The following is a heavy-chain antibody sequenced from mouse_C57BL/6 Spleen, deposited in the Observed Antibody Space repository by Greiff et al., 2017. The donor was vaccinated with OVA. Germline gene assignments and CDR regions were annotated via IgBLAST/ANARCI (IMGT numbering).Heavy chain of an antibody. CDR1: GYTFTDYT. J-gene: IGHJ4*01. CDR3: ARYDGYYYAMDY. D-gene: IGHD2-3*01. Sequence: VQLQESDAELVKPGASVKISCKVSGYTFTDYTIHWMKQRPEQGLEWIGYIYPRDGSTKYNEKFKGKATLTADKSSSTAYMQLNSLTSEDSAVYVCARYDGYYYAMDYWGQGTSVTVSS. V-gene: IGHV1-78*01. CDR2: IYPRDGST.